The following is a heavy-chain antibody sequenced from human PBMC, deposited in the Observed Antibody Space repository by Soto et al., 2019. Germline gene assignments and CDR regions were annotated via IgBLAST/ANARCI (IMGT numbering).Heavy chain of an antibody. D-gene: IGHD6-13*01. Sequence: EVQLVESGGGLVQPGGSLRLSCAASGFTFSRFWMHWVRQAPRKGLVWVSRINTDGSSTTYADSVKGRFTISRDNAKNTLYLQMDSLRAEDTGVYYCTRDPGADSSTWSFYFDSWGQGTLVTVSS. CDR2: INTDGSST. V-gene: IGHV3-74*01. CDR1: GFTFSRFW. J-gene: IGHJ4*02. CDR3: TRDPGADSSTWSFYFDS.